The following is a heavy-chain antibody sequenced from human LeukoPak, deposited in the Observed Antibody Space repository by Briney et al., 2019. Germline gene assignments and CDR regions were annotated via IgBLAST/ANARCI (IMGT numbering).Heavy chain of an antibody. CDR2: ISGSGGST. CDR1: GFTFSSYA. Sequence: GGSLRLSCAASGFTFSSYAMSWVRQAPGKGLEWVSAISGSGGSTYYADSVKGRFTISRDNSKNTLYLQMNSLRAEDTAVYYCANKLSSGPYYSDYWGQGTLVTVSS. CDR3: ANKLSSGPYYSDY. J-gene: IGHJ4*02. D-gene: IGHD6-19*01. V-gene: IGHV3-23*01.